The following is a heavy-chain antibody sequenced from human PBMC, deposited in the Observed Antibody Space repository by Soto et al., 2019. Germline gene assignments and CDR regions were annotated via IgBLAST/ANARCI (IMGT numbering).Heavy chain of an antibody. CDR3: ERWRYGDY. D-gene: IGHD3-10*01. Sequence: QVHLVQSGAEVKKPGASVKVSCKGSGYIFTTYGITWVRQAPGQGLEWMGWISAHNGNTNYAQMLQGRVTVTRDTSTSTAYMELRNLRSYDTAVSYYERWRYGDYWGQGALVTVSS. J-gene: IGHJ4*02. CDR1: GYIFTTYG. V-gene: IGHV1-18*01. CDR2: ISAHNGNT.